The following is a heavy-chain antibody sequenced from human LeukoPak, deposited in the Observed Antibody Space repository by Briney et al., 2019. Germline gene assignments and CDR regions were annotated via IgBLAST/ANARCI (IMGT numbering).Heavy chain of an antibody. CDR2: MCHSGST. CDR1: GDSITSSNFY. V-gene: IGHV4-39*07. Sequence: PSETLSLTCSVSGDSITSSNFYWAWIRQPPGKGLEWIGSMCHSGSTYYSPSLESTITMALDTSTGHFSLRLNSVTAAETAIYYCARQIAVVEPTDPNWFDSWGQGTLVTVSS. CDR3: ARQIAVVEPTDPNWFDS. D-gene: IGHD2-21*01. J-gene: IGHJ5*01.